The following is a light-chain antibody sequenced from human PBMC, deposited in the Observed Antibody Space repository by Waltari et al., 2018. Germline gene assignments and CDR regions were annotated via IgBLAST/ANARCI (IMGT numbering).Light chain of an antibody. CDR3: CSYAGSSTVV. CDR1: SSDVGGYHL. J-gene: IGLJ2*01. V-gene: IGLV2-23*02. CDR2: EVS. Sequence: QSALTQPASVSGSPGQSITISCTGTSSDVGGYHLVSWYQQHPGKAPKLMIYEVSKRPSGVSNRFSGSKSGNTASLTISGLQAEDEADYYCCSYAGSSTVVFGGGTKLTVL.